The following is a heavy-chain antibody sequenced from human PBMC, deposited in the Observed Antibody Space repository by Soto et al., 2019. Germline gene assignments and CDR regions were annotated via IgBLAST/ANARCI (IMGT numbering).Heavy chain of an antibody. Sequence: LSLTCSVSGGSISGSYWSWIRQSPGKGLEWLGYVYYTGSTNYSPSLRSRVSISVDTSKNEFSLRLSSVTAADTAVYFCARSVAVPGAHIDYWGQGTQVTVSS. CDR3: ARSVAVPGAHIDY. J-gene: IGHJ4*02. D-gene: IGHD6-19*01. CDR2: VYYTGST. V-gene: IGHV4-59*01. CDR1: GGSISGSY.